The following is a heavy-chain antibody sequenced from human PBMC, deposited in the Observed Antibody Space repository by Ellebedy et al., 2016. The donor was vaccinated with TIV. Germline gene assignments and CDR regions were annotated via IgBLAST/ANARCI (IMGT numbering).Heavy chain of an antibody. J-gene: IGHJ4*02. V-gene: IGHV4-4*02. Sequence: SETLSLTXAVSGGSISSSNWWSWVRQPPGKGLEWIGEIYHSGSTNYNPSLKSRVTISVDTSKNQFSLKLSSVTAADTAVYYCARGGYYDSSGYYYFDYWGQGTLVTVSS. CDR2: IYHSGST. CDR3: ARGGYYDSSGYYYFDY. CDR1: GGSISSSNW. D-gene: IGHD3-22*01.